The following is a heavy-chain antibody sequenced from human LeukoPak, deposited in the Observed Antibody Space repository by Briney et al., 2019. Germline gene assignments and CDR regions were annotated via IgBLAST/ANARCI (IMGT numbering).Heavy chain of an antibody. CDR1: GFTFSDYN. CDR3: ARDQRDSSGYYYYYYYYYMDV. D-gene: IGHD3-22*01. Sequence: GGSLRLSCAASGFTFSDYNMRWIRQAPGKGLEWVSSISRSGSTKYYADSVKGRFTISRDNAKNSLFLQMNSLRAEDTAVYYCARDQRDSSGYYYYYYYYYMDVWGKGTTVTISS. CDR2: ISRSGSTK. V-gene: IGHV3-11*04. J-gene: IGHJ6*03.